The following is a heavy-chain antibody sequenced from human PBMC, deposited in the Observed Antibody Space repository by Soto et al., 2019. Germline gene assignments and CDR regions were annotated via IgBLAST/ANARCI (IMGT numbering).Heavy chain of an antibody. CDR3: ARERYYDFWSGYYPSYYYGMDV. V-gene: IGHV1-18*01. D-gene: IGHD3-3*01. CDR2: ISAYNGNT. CDR1: GYTFTSYG. Sequence: QVQLVQSGAEVKKPGASVKVSCKASGYTFTSYGISWVRQAPGQGLEWMGWISAYNGNTNYAQKLQGRVTMTTDTSTSTAYMEVRSLRSDDTAVYYCARERYYDFWSGYYPSYYYGMDVWGQGTTVTVSS. J-gene: IGHJ6*02.